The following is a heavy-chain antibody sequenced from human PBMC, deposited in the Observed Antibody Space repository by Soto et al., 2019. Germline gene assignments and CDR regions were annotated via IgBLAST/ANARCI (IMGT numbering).Heavy chain of an antibody. CDR3: ARARAPYSSSWDSDY. J-gene: IGHJ4*02. Sequence: GGSLRLSCAASGFTFSSYGMHWVRQAPGKGLEWVAVIWYDGSNKYYADSVKGRFTISRDNSKNTLYLQMNSLRAEDTAVYYCARARAPYSSSWDSDYWGQGTLVTVSS. CDR2: IWYDGSNK. D-gene: IGHD6-13*01. V-gene: IGHV3-33*01. CDR1: GFTFSSYG.